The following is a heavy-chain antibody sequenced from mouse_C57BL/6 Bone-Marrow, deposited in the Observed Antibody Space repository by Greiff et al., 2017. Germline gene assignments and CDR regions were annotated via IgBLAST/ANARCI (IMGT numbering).Heavy chain of an antibody. CDR3: ASSGDYDWFAY. J-gene: IGHJ3*01. CDR1: GYTFTSYW. CDR2: IDPSDSYT. D-gene: IGHD2-4*01. V-gene: IGHV1-69*01. Sequence: VQLQQPGAELVMPGASVKLSCKASGYTFTSYWMHWVKQRPGKGLEWIGEIDPSDSYTNYNQKLKGKSTLTVDKYSSSAYMQLSSLTSEDSAVYYCASSGDYDWFAYWGQGTLVTVSA.